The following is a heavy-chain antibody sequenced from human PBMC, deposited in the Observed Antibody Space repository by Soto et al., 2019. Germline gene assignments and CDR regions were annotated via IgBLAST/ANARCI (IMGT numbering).Heavy chain of an antibody. CDR2: IGTAGDT. Sequence: EVQLVESGGGLVQPGGSLRLSCAASGFTFSSYDMHWVRQATGKGLEWVSAIGTAGDTYYPGSVKGRFTISRDNSRNTLYLQMNSLRVDDTAVYYCGKERRGSGWSVCNFWGQGTLVTVSS. V-gene: IGHV3-13*01. CDR3: GKERRGSGWSVCNF. D-gene: IGHD6-19*01. J-gene: IGHJ4*02. CDR1: GFTFSSYD.